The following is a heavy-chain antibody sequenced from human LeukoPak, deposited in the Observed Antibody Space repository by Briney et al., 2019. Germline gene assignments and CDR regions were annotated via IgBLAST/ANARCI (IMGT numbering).Heavy chain of an antibody. CDR3: AKDKGPMVRSDYGMDV. CDR2: ISYDGSNK. J-gene: IGHJ6*02. V-gene: IGHV3-30-3*01. D-gene: IGHD3-10*01. CDR1: GFTFSSYA. Sequence: GGSLRLSCAASGFTFSSYAMHWVRQAPGKGLEWVAVISYDGSNKYYADSVKGRFTISRDNSKNTLYLQMNSLRAEDTAVYYCAKDKGPMVRSDYGMDVWGQGTTVTVSS.